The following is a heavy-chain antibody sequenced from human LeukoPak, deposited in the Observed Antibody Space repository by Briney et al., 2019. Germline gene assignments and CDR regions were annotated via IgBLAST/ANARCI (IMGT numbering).Heavy chain of an antibody. Sequence: SETLSLTCTVSGGSISGHNWSWIRQPPGKGLEWIGYIYYSGSTNYNLSLKSRVTISVDTSKNQFSLKLSSVTAADTAVYYCATLAAAGTTDAFDSWGQGTMVTVSS. V-gene: IGHV4-59*11. CDR1: GGSISGHN. CDR3: ATLAAAGTTDAFDS. J-gene: IGHJ3*02. D-gene: IGHD6-13*01. CDR2: IYYSGST.